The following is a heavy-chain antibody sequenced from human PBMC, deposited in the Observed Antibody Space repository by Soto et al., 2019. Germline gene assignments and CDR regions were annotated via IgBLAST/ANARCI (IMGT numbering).Heavy chain of an antibody. J-gene: IGHJ4*02. D-gene: IGHD2-15*01. CDR3: ARGRYCSGGRCYSTQDY. Sequence: QVQLQESGPGLVKPSGTLSLTCAVSGGSISSSNWWSWVRQPPGKGLEWIGEIYHSGSTNYNPSLKSRVTISVDKSQTQFSLKLSSVTAADTAVYYCARGRYCSGGRCYSTQDYWGQGTLVTVSS. CDR2: IYHSGST. CDR1: GGSISSSNW. V-gene: IGHV4-4*02.